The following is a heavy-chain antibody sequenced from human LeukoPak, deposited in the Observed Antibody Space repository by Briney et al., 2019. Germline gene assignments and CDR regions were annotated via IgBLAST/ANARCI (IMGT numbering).Heavy chain of an antibody. J-gene: IGHJ5*02. V-gene: IGHV1-46*01. CDR3: ARGDIVVVPAATRLPFDP. D-gene: IGHD2-2*01. CDR1: GYTFTSYY. CDR2: INPSGGST. Sequence: ASVKVSCKASGYTFTSYYMHWVRQAPGQGLEWMGIINPSGGSTSYAQKFQGRVTMTRDMSTSTVYMELSSLRSEDTAVYYCARGDIVVVPAATRLPFDPWGQGTLATVSS.